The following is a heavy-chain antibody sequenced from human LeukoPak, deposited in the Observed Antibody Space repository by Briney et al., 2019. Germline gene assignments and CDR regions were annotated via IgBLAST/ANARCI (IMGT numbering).Heavy chain of an antibody. V-gene: IGHV3-23*01. CDR3: AKEPGYYYDSSGYYQHWYFDL. Sequence: GGSLRLSCAASGFTFSSYAMSWVRQAPGKGLEWVSAISGSGGSTYYADSVKGRFTISRDNSKNTLYLQMNSLRAEDTAVYYCAKEPGYYYDSSGYYQHWYFDLWGRGTLVTVSS. D-gene: IGHD3-22*01. CDR2: ISGSGGST. J-gene: IGHJ2*01. CDR1: GFTFSSYA.